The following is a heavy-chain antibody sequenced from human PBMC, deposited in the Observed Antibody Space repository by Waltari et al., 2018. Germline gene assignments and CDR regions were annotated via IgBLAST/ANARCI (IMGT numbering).Heavy chain of an antibody. V-gene: IGHV4-4*07. J-gene: IGHJ5*02. CDR1: DVSVNFVY. CDR2: IYTSGAT. D-gene: IGHD2-15*01. Sequence: QVHLQESGPGLVKPSETLSLTCTVSDVSVNFVYWTWIRQPAGKGLEWVGRIYTSGATKYNPSRESRVTISLDKSKKQFSLNLRSVTAADTAVYYCAMATLSHSFDPWGQGTLVTVSS. CDR3: AMATLSHSFDP.